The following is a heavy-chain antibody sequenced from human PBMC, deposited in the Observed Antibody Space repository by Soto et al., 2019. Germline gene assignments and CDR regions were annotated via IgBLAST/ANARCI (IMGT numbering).Heavy chain of an antibody. CDR2: INPNDADT. V-gene: IGHV1-2*02. D-gene: IGHD1-26*01. Sequence: QVQLLQSGAEVKKPGASVKVSCKASGYSFTDYYMHWVRQAPGQGLEWMGWINPNDADTRYAQKFQGRVTKTRGTSISTGYMEVSRLRYGDTAVYYCARGRDREVPSAIDIDGPWGQGTLVTVSS. J-gene: IGHJ5*02. CDR3: ARGRDREVPSAIDIDGP. CDR1: GYSFTDYY.